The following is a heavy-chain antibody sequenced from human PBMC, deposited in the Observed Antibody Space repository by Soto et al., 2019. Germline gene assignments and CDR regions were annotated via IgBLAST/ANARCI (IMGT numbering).Heavy chain of an antibody. V-gene: IGHV3-23*01. J-gene: IGHJ6*03. Sequence: GGPLRLSCAVSGFTFSSYAMSWVRQAAEKGLEWVSAVSGSGSSTYYADSVKGRFTISRDNSKNTLYLQMNSLSAEDTAVYFCAKGGGPTLYYYMDVWGRGTTVTVSS. CDR2: VSGSGSST. D-gene: IGHD1-26*01. CDR3: AKGGGPTLYYYMDV. CDR1: GFTFSSYA.